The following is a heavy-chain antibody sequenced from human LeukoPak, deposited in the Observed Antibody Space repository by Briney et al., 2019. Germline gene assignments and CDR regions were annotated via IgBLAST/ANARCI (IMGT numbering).Heavy chain of an antibody. J-gene: IGHJ4*02. Sequence: GRSLRLSCAASGFTFSDSGIHWVRQAPGKGLEWVAAISYDGRNKHYADSVKGRFTISRDNSKNTLYLQMNSLTAEDTAMYYCAKDAQVRGVINGFDYWGQGTLVTVSS. V-gene: IGHV3-30*18. D-gene: IGHD3-10*01. CDR1: GFTFSDSG. CDR3: AKDAQVRGVINGFDY. CDR2: ISYDGRNK.